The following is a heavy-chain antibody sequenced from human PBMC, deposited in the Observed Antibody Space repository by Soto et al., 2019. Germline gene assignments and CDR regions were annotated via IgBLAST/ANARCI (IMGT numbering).Heavy chain of an antibody. CDR3: ARVKAEDYYYYYMDV. CDR2: IYYSGST. Sequence: QVQLQESGPGLVKPSETLSLTCTVSGGSISSYYWSWIRQPPGKGLEWIGYIYYSGSTNYNPSLKSRVTISVDKSKNQFSLTLSSVTAADTAVYYCARVKAEDYYYYYMDVWGKGTTVTVSS. J-gene: IGHJ6*03. CDR1: GGSISSYY. V-gene: IGHV4-59*01. D-gene: IGHD6-25*01.